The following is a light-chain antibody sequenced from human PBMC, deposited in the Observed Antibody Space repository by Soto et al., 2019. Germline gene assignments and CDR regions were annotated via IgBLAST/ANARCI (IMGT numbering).Light chain of an antibody. CDR3: AAWDDSLNGYV. V-gene: IGLV1-44*01. CDR1: SSNIGSNT. J-gene: IGLJ1*01. Sequence: QSGLTQPPSASWTPGQRVTISCSGSSSNIGSNTVNWYQQLPGTAPKLLIYSNNQRPSGVPDRFSGSKSGTSASLAISGLQSEDEADYYCAAWDDSLNGYVFGPGTKVTVL. CDR2: SNN.